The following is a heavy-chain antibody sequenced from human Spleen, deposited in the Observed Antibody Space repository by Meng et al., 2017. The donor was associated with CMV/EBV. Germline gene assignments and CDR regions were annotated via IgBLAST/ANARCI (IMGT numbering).Heavy chain of an antibody. Sequence: CSWSWIRQPTGEGLEWIGEVIHSGSTNYNPSLKTRVTMSVDTSKNQFSLKLSSVTAADTALYYCARGARFYCGGNCYSYDKYYFDYWGQGTLVTVSS. CDR2: VIHSGST. D-gene: IGHD2-21*02. J-gene: IGHJ4*02. CDR3: ARGARFYCGGNCYSYDKYYFDY. V-gene: IGHV4-34*01. CDR1: CS.